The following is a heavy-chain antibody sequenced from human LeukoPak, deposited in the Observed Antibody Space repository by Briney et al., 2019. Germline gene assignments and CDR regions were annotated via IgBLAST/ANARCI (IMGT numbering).Heavy chain of an antibody. J-gene: IGHJ5*02. CDR1: GGSISSYY. Sequence: PSETLSHTCTVSGGSISSYYWSWIRQPPGKGLEWIGYIYYSGSTNYNPSLKSRVTISVGTSKNQFSLKLSSVTAADTAVYYCARDGLNWFDPWGQGTLVTVSS. CDR2: IYYSGST. CDR3: ARDGLNWFDP. V-gene: IGHV4-59*01.